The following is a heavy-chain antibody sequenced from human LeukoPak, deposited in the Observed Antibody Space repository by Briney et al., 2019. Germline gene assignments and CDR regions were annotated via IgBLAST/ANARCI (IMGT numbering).Heavy chain of an antibody. V-gene: IGHV4-34*01. Sequence: SETLSLTCAVYGGSFSGYYWSWIRQPPGKGLEWIGEINHSGSTNYNPSLKSRVTISVDTSKNQFSLKLSSVTAADTAVYYCARDFSSSWLNWFDPWGQGTLVTVSS. J-gene: IGHJ5*02. CDR3: ARDFSSSWLNWFDP. CDR2: INHSGST. D-gene: IGHD6-13*01. CDR1: GGSFSGYY.